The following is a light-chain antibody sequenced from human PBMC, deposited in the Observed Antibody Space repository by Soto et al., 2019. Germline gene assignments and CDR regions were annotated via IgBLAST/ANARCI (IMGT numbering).Light chain of an antibody. J-gene: IGKJ4*01. V-gene: IGKV3-20*01. CDR2: DAS. CDR1: QSVRSNY. Sequence: EIVLTQSPDTLSLSPGERVTLSCRASQSVRSNYLAWYQQKPGQAPRFLIYDASSRATGIPDRFSGSGSGTDFTLTISRLEPEDFAVYYCQQYGSSPLTFGGGTKVEIK. CDR3: QQYGSSPLT.